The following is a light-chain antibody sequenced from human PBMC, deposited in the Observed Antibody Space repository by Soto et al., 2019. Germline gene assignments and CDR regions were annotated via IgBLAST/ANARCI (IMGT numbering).Light chain of an antibody. CDR3: QQYDTSPGT. CDR1: QSVSSN. Sequence: EIVMTQSPATLSVSPGERATLSCRASQSVSSNLAWYQQKPGQAPRLLIYGASSRATGIPDRFSGSGSGTDFTLTISRLEPEDFAVYYCQQYDTSPGTFGQGTKVDI. CDR2: GAS. V-gene: IGKV3-20*01. J-gene: IGKJ1*01.